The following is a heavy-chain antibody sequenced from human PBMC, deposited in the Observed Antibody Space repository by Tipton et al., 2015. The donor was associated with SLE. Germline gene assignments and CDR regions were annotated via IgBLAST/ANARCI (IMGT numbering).Heavy chain of an antibody. CDR2: ISGSGGST. V-gene: IGHV3-23*01. J-gene: IGHJ4*02. Sequence: GSLRLSCAASGFTFDDYAMHWVRQAPGKGLEWVSAISGSGGSTYYADSVKGRFTISRDNSKNTLYLQMNSLRAEDTAVYYCAKDIVIVPPTIRGYFDYWGQGTLVTVSS. D-gene: IGHD2-2*02. CDR1: GFTFDDYA. CDR3: AKDIVIVPPTIRGYFDY.